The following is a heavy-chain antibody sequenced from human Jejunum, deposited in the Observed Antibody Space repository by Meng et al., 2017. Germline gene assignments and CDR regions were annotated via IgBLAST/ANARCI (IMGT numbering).Heavy chain of an antibody. D-gene: IGHD1-1*01. CDR3: ARDAGSFLDYYFDS. V-gene: IGHV1-2*04. CDR2: TNPDIGGT. J-gene: IGHJ4*02. CDR1: GYNFSDHY. Sequence: QVQLVQSGAEVKKSGASVKVSCNASGYNFSDHYIHWVRQAPGQGLGWMGWTNPDIGGTNYAQKFQGWVTMTRDTSISTAYMELRRLRSDDTAVYYCARDAGSFLDYYFDSWGQGTLVTVSS.